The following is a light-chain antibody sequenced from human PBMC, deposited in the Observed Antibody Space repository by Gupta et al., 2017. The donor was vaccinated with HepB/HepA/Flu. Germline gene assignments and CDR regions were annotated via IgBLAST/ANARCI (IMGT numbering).Light chain of an antibody. CDR1: SSNIGSDY. V-gene: IGLV1-47*01. Sequence: QSVLTQPPSASGTPGQSVTISCSGSSSNIGSDYVSWYQQVPGTAPKLLIYKNNELPSGVPDRFSGSKSGSSASLAISGLRSEDEADYYCVAWDDSLSGYVFGTGTKVAVL. CDR2: KNN. J-gene: IGLJ1*01. CDR3: VAWDDSLSGYV.